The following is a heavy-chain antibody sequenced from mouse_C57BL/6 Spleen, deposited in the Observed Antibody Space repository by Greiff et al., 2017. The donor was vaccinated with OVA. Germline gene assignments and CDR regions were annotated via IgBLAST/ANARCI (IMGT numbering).Heavy chain of an antibody. V-gene: IGHV5-6*01. Sequence: EVKLVESGGDLVKPGGSLKLSCAASGFTFSSYGMSWVRQTPDKRLEWVATISSGGSYTYYPDSVKGRFTISRDNAKNTLYLQMSSLKSEDTAMYYCARQGYYGNYGYYFDYWGQGTTLTVSS. CDR3: ARQGYYGNYGYYFDY. CDR2: ISSGGSYT. D-gene: IGHD2-1*01. J-gene: IGHJ2*01. CDR1: GFTFSSYG.